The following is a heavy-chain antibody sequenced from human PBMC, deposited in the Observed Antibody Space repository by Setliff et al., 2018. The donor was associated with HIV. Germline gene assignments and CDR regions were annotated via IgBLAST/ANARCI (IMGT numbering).Heavy chain of an antibody. D-gene: IGHD3-22*01. J-gene: IGHJ4*02. Sequence: SVKVSCKASGGTFSSYTISWVQQALGHGLEWMGRIIPILGIANYAQKFKGRVTITADTSTDTAYMELSSLRSEDTAVYYCAADSYYYDSSGYSEYWGQETLVTVSS. CDR2: IIPILGIA. CDR1: GGTFSSYT. CDR3: AADSYYYDSSGYSEY. V-gene: IGHV1-69*02.